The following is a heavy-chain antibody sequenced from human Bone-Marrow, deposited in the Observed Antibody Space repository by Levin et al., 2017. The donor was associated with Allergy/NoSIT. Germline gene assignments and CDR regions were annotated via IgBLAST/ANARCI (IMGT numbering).Heavy chain of an antibody. CDR1: GFTFTNYA. Sequence: GASVKVSCVASGFTFTNYAMNWVRQAPGKGPEWVSGISASGESTYYADSVKGRFTISRDNSKNTLYLQMNSLRADDTAVYHCANPWGSGWYFDLWGRGTLVTVSS. CDR2: ISASGEST. V-gene: IGHV3-23*01. CDR3: ANPWGSGWYFDL. J-gene: IGHJ2*01. D-gene: IGHD7-27*01.